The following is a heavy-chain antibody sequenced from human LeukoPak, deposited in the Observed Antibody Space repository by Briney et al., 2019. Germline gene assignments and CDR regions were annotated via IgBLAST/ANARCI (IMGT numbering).Heavy chain of an antibody. CDR1: GYTFTSYG. CDR2: ISAYNGNT. CDR3: ARDLRDYGENWFDP. Sequence: ASVKVSCKASGYTFTSYGISWVRQAPGQGLEWMGRISAYNGNTNYAQKLQGRVTMTTDTSTNTAYMELRSLRSDDTAVYYCARDLRDYGENWFDPWGQGTLVTVSS. J-gene: IGHJ5*02. V-gene: IGHV1-18*01. D-gene: IGHD4-17*01.